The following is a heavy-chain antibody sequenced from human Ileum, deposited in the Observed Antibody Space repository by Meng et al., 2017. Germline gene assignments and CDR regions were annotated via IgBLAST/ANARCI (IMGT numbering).Heavy chain of an antibody. D-gene: IGHD7-27*01. CDR3: ARDGRHWGESPFDP. Sequence: QWQVQVWGPGLVKPSESLSLTCIVSGVSLSNTVYFWGWIRQPPGKGLGWLGGVQNSGSTAYNPSLKSRVTVSLDTSKNQFSLKLTSVTAADTAVYFCARDGRHWGESPFDPWGQGTLVTVSS. J-gene: IGHJ5*02. CDR2: VQNSGST. CDR1: GVSLSNTVYF. V-gene: IGHV4-39*07.